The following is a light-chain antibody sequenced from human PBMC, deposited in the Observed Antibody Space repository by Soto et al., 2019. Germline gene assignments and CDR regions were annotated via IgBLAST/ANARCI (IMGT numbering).Light chain of an antibody. CDR2: DDD. Sequence: QPELTQPPSVSGAPVQRLTISCSGSSSNIGGNSVSWYQQLPGTAPKLLIYDDDKRPSGIPDRFSGSKSGTSATLGITGFQTGDEADYYCGSWDSSLSAYVFGTGTKVTVL. CDR1: SSNIGGNS. CDR3: GSWDSSLSAYV. J-gene: IGLJ1*01. V-gene: IGLV1-51*01.